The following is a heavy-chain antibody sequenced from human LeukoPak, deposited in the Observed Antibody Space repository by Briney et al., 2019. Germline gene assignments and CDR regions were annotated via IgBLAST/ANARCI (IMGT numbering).Heavy chain of an antibody. CDR3: AGVNRGAYDS. Sequence: GGSLRLSCAASGFIVSSNYMTWVRQAPGKGLEWISVLYSGGTTYYADSVKGRFSISRDNSNNTLYLQMNSLRAEDTAVYYCAGVNRGAYDSWGQGTLVTVSS. CDR2: LYSGGTT. CDR1: GFIVSSNY. V-gene: IGHV3-53*01. D-gene: IGHD5-12*01. J-gene: IGHJ5*02.